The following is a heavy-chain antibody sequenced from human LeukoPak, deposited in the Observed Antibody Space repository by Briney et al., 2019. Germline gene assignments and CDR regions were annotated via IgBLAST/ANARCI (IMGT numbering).Heavy chain of an antibody. V-gene: IGHV4-34*01. Sequence: SETLSLTCAVYGGSFSGYYWSWIRQPPGKGLEWIGEINHSGSTNYNPSLKSRVTISVDTSKNQFSLKLRSVTAADTAVYYCARGQYKYGYYFDSWGQGTLVTVSP. J-gene: IGHJ4*02. CDR3: ARGQYKYGYYFDS. D-gene: IGHD5-18*01. CDR1: GGSFSGYY. CDR2: INHSGST.